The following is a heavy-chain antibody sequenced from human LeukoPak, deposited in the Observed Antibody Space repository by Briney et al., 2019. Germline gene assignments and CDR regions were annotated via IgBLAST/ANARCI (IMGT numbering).Heavy chain of an antibody. V-gene: IGHV1-2*02. J-gene: IGHJ4*02. CDR1: GYTFSDFY. CDR2: ITPKSGDT. D-gene: IGHD3-3*02. CDR3: ARVRLADERAWAY. Sequence: ASVKVSCKASGYTFSDFYIHWVRQAPGQGLEYVGWITPKSGDTYSPQRFQGRVTMTRDASISTAYMELSSPRSDDTAVYFCARVRLADERAWAYWGQGTLVTVSS.